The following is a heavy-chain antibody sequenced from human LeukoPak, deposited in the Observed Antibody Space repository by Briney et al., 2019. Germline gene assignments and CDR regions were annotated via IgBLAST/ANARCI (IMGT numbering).Heavy chain of an antibody. V-gene: IGHV3-7*04. CDR3: TRVGYIDEGIDY. Sequence: GGSLRLSCVASGFPFSSYWMTWVRQAPGKGLEWVANIKQDGSKKSYVDSAEGRFTISRDNAKNSLYLQMNSLRAEDTAIYYCTRVGYIDEGIDYWGQGTLVTVSS. CDR1: GFPFSSYW. D-gene: IGHD5-24*01. J-gene: IGHJ4*02. CDR2: IKQDGSKK.